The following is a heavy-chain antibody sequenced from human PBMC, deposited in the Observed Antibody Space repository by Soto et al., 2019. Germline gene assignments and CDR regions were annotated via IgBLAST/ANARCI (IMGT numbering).Heavy chain of an antibody. V-gene: IGHV1-18*01. CDR3: ARTWELLREFDY. CDR1: GYTFTSYC. CDR2: ISAYSGNT. D-gene: IGHD1-26*01. Sequence: APVKVSCKSSGYTFTSYCISWGRQASGQGREWMGWISAYSGNTNYAQKLQGRVTITTDTSTSTAYMELRSLRSDDTAGYYCARTWELLREFDYSGQGTPVTVAS. J-gene: IGHJ4*02.